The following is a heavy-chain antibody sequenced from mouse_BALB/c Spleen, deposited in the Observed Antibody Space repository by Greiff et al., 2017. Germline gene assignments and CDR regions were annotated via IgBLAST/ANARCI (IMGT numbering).Heavy chain of an antibody. V-gene: IGHV5-12-1*01. CDR2: ISSGGGST. CDR1: GFAFSSYD. Sequence: VQLKQSGGGLVKPGGSLKLSCAASGFAFSSYDMSWVRQTPEKRLEWVAYISSGGGSTYYPDTVKGRFTISRDNAKNTLYLQMSSLKSEDTAMYYCARHTYYYGSSYYYYAMDYWGQGTSVTVSS. J-gene: IGHJ4*01. CDR3: ARHTYYYGSSYYYYAMDY. D-gene: IGHD1-1*01.